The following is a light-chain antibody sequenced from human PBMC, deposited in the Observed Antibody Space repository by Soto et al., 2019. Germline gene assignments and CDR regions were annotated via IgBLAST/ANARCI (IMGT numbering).Light chain of an antibody. CDR1: QNAAGN. Sequence: EIVLTQSPATLSVSPGERVTLSCRASQNAAGNLAWYQQKPGQAPRLLIYGASTRATGVPGRFSGSGSGTEFTLTISSLQSEDFAVYYCQQYNNWPPVTFGQGTKAEI. V-gene: IGKV3-15*01. J-gene: IGKJ1*01. CDR2: GAS. CDR3: QQYNNWPPVT.